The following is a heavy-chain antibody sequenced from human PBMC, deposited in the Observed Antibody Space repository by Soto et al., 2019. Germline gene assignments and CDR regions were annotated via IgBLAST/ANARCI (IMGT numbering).Heavy chain of an antibody. Sequence: PSETLSLTGTVSGGSVSSGSYYWSWIRQPPGKGLEWIGYIYYSGSTNYNPSLKSRVTISVDTSKNQFSLKLSSVTAADTAVYYCARDNRSSWYGGNWFDPWGQGTLVTVSS. CDR2: IYYSGST. CDR3: ARDNRSSWYGGNWFDP. J-gene: IGHJ5*02. V-gene: IGHV4-61*01. D-gene: IGHD6-13*01. CDR1: GGSVSSGSYY.